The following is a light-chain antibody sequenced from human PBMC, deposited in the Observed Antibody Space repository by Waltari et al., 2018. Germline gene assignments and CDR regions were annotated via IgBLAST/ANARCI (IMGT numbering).Light chain of an antibody. CDR3: SSYARGNAVV. CDR2: EVT. CDR1: SSDVGGYEY. V-gene: IGLV2-8*01. J-gene: IGLJ2*01. Sequence: QSALTQPPSASGSPGQSVTISCTGTSSDVGGYEYVSWYQHHPGKAPKLIVYEVTQRPSGVPVRFAGSKAVNTASLTVSGLQAEDEAEYYCSSYARGNAVVFGGGTRLTVL.